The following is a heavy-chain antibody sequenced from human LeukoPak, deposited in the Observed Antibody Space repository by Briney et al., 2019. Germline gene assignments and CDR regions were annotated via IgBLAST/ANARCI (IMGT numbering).Heavy chain of an antibody. J-gene: IGHJ4*02. CDR1: GGSISSYY. D-gene: IGHD3-3*01. V-gene: IGHV4-4*09. Sequence: SETLSLTCTVSGGSISSYYWSWIRQPPGKGLEWIGYIYTSGSTNYNPSLKSRVTISVDTSKNQFSLKLSSVTAADTAVYYCAREEVRSGNFDYWGQGTLVTVSS. CDR3: AREEVRSGNFDY. CDR2: IYTSGST.